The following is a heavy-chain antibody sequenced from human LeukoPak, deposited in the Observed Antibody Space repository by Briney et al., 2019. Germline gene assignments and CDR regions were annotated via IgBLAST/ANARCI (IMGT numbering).Heavy chain of an antibody. CDR1: GGSVSSYY. CDR3: ARYGDTRFDP. J-gene: IGHJ5*02. D-gene: IGHD4-17*01. V-gene: IGHV4-59*02. CDR2: IYYSGNT. Sequence: PSETLSLTCAVSGGSVSSYYWSWIRQPPGKGLECVGYIYYSGNTNYNPSLKSRVTISVDTSKNQFSLKLTSVIAADTAVYYCARYGDTRFDPWGQGTLVTVSS.